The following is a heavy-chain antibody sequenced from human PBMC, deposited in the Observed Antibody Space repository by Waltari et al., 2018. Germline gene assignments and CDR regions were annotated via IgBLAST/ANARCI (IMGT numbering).Heavy chain of an antibody. V-gene: IGHV4-39*01. D-gene: IGHD5-12*01. CDR2: ISYTGAT. J-gene: IGHJ3*01. CDR3: ATYIGASLGTAAFDV. CDR1: GGPITSNPHY. Sequence: QLQLQDSGPSLVKPSETLSLPCPVSGGPITSNPHYWGWIRQPPGQGLEWIGTISYTGATYSSPSLKSRVTISRDTSKNQLALTLGSVTAADTALYYCATYIGASLGTAAFDVWGQGTMVTVSS.